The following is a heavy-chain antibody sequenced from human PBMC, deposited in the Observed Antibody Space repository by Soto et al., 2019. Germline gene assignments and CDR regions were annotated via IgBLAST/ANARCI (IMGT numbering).Heavy chain of an antibody. V-gene: IGHV4-31*11. CDR3: ASGSPSVSAYYYDSSGYYYVFDY. CDR2: IYYSGST. Sequence: SGSLSLTCAVSGGSISSGGYYWSWNSQHPGKGLEWIGYIYYSGSTYYNPSLKSRVTISVDTSKNQFSLKLSSVTAADTAVYYCASGSPSVSAYYYDSSGYYYVFDYWGQGTLVTVSS. J-gene: IGHJ4*02. D-gene: IGHD3-22*01. CDR1: GGSISSGGYY.